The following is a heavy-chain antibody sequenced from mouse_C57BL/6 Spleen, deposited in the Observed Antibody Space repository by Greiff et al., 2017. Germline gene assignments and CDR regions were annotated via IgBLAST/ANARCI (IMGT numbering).Heavy chain of an antibody. Sequence: VMLVESGAELMKPGASVKLSCKATGYTFTGYWIEWVKQRPGHGLEWIGEILPGSGSTNYNEKFKGKATFTADTSSNTAYMQLSSLTTEDSTIDYCARHGSSYHWYFDVWGTGTTVTVSS. CDR2: ILPGSGST. D-gene: IGHD1-1*01. CDR3: ARHGSSYHWYFDV. V-gene: IGHV1-9*01. CDR1: GYTFTGYW. J-gene: IGHJ1*03.